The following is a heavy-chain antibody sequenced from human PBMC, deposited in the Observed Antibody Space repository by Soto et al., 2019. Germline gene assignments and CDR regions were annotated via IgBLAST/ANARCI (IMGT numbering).Heavy chain of an antibody. Sequence: PGGSLRLSCAASGFTFSSYSMNWVRQAPGKGLEWVSSISSSSSYIYYADSVKGRFTISRDNAKNSLYLQMNSLRAEDTAVYHCARGSGRWLPPGYYYYYGMDVWGQGTTVTVSS. CDR3: ARGSGRWLPPGYYYYYGMDV. J-gene: IGHJ6*02. D-gene: IGHD5-12*01. CDR1: GFTFSSYS. V-gene: IGHV3-21*01. CDR2: ISSSSSYI.